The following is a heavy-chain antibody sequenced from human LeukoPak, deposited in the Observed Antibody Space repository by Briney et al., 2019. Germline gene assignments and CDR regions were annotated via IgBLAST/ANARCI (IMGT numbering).Heavy chain of an antibody. CDR3: ARAFGYCSGGSCYLGDY. J-gene: IGHJ4*02. D-gene: IGHD2-15*01. Sequence: ASVKVSCKASGYTFTSYDINWVRQATGQGLEWMGWISAYNGNTNYAQKLQGRVTMTTDTSTSTAYMELRSLRSDDTAVYYCARAFGYCSGGSCYLGDYWGQGTLVTVSS. CDR1: GYTFTSYD. V-gene: IGHV1-18*01. CDR2: ISAYNGNT.